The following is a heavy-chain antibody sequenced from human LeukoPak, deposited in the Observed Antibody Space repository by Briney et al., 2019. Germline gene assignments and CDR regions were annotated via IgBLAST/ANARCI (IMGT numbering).Heavy chain of an antibody. Sequence: GGSLRLSCAASGFTFTNYAMSWVRQAPGKGLDWVSAIRGSGGSTYYADSVKGRSTISRDNSKNTLYLQMSSLRAEDTAVYYCAKNYYDSSGYGFDFWGQGTLVTVSS. CDR2: IRGSGGST. D-gene: IGHD3-22*01. J-gene: IGHJ4*02. CDR1: GFTFTNYA. CDR3: AKNYYDSSGYGFDF. V-gene: IGHV3-23*01.